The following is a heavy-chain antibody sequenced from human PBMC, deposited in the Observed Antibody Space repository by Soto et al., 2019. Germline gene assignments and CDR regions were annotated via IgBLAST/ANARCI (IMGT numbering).Heavy chain of an antibody. CDR3: ARDGRLPYYYYGMDV. J-gene: IGHJ6*02. CDR2: IYYSGST. Sequence: SETLSLTCTVSGGSISSGDYYWSWIRQPPGKGLEWIGYIYYSGSTCYNPSLKSRVTISVDTSKNQFSLKLSSVTAADTAVYYCARDGRLPYYYYGMDVWGQGTTVTVSS. V-gene: IGHV4-30-4*01. CDR1: GGSISSGDYY. D-gene: IGHD3-16*01.